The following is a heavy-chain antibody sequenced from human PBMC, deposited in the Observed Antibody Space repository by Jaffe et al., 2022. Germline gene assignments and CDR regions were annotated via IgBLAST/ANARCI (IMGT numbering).Heavy chain of an antibody. V-gene: IGHV5-51*03. J-gene: IGHJ4*02. CDR2: IYPGDSDT. CDR1: GYSFTSYW. D-gene: IGHD3-9*01. CDR3: VRRYYDILTGFSEVYYFDY. Sequence: EVQLVQSGAEVKKPGESLKISCKGSGYSFTSYWIGWVRQMPGKGLEWMGIIYPGDSDTRYSPSFQGQVTISADKSISTAYLQWSSLKASDTAMYYCVRRYYDILTGFSEVYYFDYWGQGTLVTVSS.